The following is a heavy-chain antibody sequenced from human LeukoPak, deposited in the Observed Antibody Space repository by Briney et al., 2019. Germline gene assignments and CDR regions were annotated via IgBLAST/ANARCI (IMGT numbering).Heavy chain of an antibody. Sequence: RASVKVSCKGSGYRLRSYGINWVRQAPGQGLQWMGWISGYNGNTNYAQMVQGRVTMTTDTSTSTAYMELRSLRSDDTAMYYCARDVGDIVTIPAAITVPWGQGTLVTVSS. CDR3: ARDVGDIVTIPAAITVP. CDR2: ISGYNGNT. J-gene: IGHJ5*02. D-gene: IGHD2-2*01. CDR1: GYRLRSYG. V-gene: IGHV1-18*01.